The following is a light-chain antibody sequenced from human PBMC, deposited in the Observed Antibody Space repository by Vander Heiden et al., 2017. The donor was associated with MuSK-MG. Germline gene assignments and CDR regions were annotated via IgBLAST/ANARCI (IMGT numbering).Light chain of an antibody. CDR2: DAS. CDR3: QQFYSYPDT. CDR1: QGISSA. Sequence: AIQLTQSPSSLSASVGDRVTITCRASQGISSALAWYQQKSGKAPNLLIYDASTLESGVPSRFSGSGSGTDFTLTISSLQPEDFATYYCQQFYSYPDTFGGGTKVESK. J-gene: IGKJ4*01. V-gene: IGKV1-13*02.